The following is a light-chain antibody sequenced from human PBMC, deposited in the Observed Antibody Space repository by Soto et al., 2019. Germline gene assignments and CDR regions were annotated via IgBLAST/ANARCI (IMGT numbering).Light chain of an antibody. J-gene: IGKJ5*01. CDR3: QQYGTSEII. Sequence: EFVLTQCPGTLSLSPGERATLSCRSSQSVSNRYVAWYQQKSGQAPRLLIYDTSSRVTGIPDRFSGSGSGTDFTLTISRLEPEDFAVFYCQQYGTSEIIFGQGTRLEI. CDR2: DTS. V-gene: IGKV3-20*01. CDR1: QSVSNRY.